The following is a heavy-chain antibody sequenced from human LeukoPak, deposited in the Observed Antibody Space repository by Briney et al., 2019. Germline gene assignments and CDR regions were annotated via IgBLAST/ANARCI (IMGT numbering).Heavy chain of an antibody. V-gene: IGHV1-2*02. Sequence: ASVKVSCKASGYTFTGYYMHWVRQAPGQGLEWMGWINPNSGGTNYAQKFQGRVTMTRDTSISTAYMELSRLRSDDTAVYYCAREPYDILTGYYPGADYWGQGTLVTVSS. CDR2: INPNSGGT. CDR3: AREPYDILTGYYPGADY. CDR1: GYTFTGYY. J-gene: IGHJ4*02. D-gene: IGHD3-9*01.